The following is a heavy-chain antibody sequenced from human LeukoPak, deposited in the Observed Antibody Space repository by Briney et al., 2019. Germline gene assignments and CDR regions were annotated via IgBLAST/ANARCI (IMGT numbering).Heavy chain of an antibody. CDR1: GGSISSYY. V-gene: IGHV4-59*01. J-gene: IGHJ5*02. D-gene: IGHD3-22*01. CDR3: ARVLRNYDSSGTHFDP. CDR2: IYYSGST. Sequence: PSETLSLTCTVSGGSISSYYWSWIRQPPGKGLEWIGYIYYSGSTNYNPSLKSRVTISVDTSKNQFSLKLSPVTAADTAVYYCARVLRNYDSSGTHFDPWGQGTLVTVSS.